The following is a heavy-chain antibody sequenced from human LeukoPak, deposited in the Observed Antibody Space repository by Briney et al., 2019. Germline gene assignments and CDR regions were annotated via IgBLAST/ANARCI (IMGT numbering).Heavy chain of an antibody. CDR2: IIPIFGTA. D-gene: IGHD5-24*01. Sequence: SVKVSCKASGGTFSSYAISWVRQAPGQGLEWMGGIIPIFGTANYAQKFQGRVTITADDSTSTAYMELSSLRSEDTAVYYCASSLGGYNPRDYYYYMDVWGKGTTVTVSS. V-gene: IGHV1-69*13. J-gene: IGHJ6*03. CDR3: ASSLGGYNPRDYYYYMDV. CDR1: GGTFSSYA.